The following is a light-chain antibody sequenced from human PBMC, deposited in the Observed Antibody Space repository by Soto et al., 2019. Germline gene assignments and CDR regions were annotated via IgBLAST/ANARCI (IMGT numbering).Light chain of an antibody. V-gene: IGLV2-23*02. CDR3: CSYAGSSTLEV. CDR2: EVS. J-gene: IGLJ2*01. Sequence: QSALTQPASVSGSPGQSITISCTGTSSDVGSYNLVSWYQQHPGKAPKLIIYEVSKRPSGVSNRFSGSKSGNTASLTISGLQAEDEADYSCCSYAGSSTLEVFGGGTQLTVL. CDR1: SSDVGSYNL.